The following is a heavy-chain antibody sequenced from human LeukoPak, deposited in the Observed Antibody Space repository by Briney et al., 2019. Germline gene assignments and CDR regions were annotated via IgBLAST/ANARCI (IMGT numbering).Heavy chain of an antibody. Sequence: PGGSLRLSCAAFGLTFSSYAMSWVRHAPGKGLEWVSYISGSGGSTYYADSVKGRFTISRDNSKNTLYLQMNSLRAEDTAVYYCAKDPDYYDSSGYFDYWGQGTLVTVSS. CDR1: GLTFSSYA. CDR2: ISGSGGST. D-gene: IGHD3-22*01. CDR3: AKDPDYYDSSGYFDY. V-gene: IGHV3-23*01. J-gene: IGHJ4*02.